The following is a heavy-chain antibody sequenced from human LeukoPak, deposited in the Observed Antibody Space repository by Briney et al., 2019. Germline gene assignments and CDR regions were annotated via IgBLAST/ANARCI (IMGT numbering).Heavy chain of an antibody. CDR2: IYTSGST. V-gene: IGHV4-61*02. Sequence: SETLSLTCTVSGGSISSGSYYWSWIRRPAGKGLEWIGRIYTSGSTNYNPSLKSRVTISVDTSKNQFSLKLSSVTAADTAVYYCARESSGWHAFDIWGQGTMVTVSS. D-gene: IGHD6-19*01. CDR3: ARESSGWHAFDI. CDR1: GGSISSGSYY. J-gene: IGHJ3*02.